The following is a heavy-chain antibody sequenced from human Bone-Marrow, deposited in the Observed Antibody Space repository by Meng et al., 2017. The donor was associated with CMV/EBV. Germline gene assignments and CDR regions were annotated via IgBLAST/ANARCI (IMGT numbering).Heavy chain of an antibody. D-gene: IGHD3-3*01. CDR3: ARGPTYSDFWRGDPPHYGVDV. CDR1: GFTFSSYS. V-gene: IGHV3-30-3*01. CDR2: ISYDGSNE. J-gene: IGHJ6*01. Sequence: GGSLRLSCAASGFTFSSYSLHWVRQAPGKGLEWVAVISYDGSNEYYTDSVKGRFTISRDNSKDTLFVQMNSLRAEDRAVYYCARGPTYSDFWRGDPPHYGVDVWGQGTTVTGSS.